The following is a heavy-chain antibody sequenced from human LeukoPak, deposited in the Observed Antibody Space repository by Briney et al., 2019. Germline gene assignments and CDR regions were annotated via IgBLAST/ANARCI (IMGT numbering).Heavy chain of an antibody. CDR2: MNPNSGNT. D-gene: IGHD1-7*01. J-gene: IGHJ4*02. CDR1: GYTFTSYD. Sequence: ASVKVSCKASGYTFTSYDINWVRQATGQGLEWMGWMNPNSGNTGYAQKFQGRVTITRNTSISTAYMELSSLRSEDTAVYYCARAWITATTSFDYWGQGTLVTVSS. V-gene: IGHV1-8*03. CDR3: ARAWITATTSFDY.